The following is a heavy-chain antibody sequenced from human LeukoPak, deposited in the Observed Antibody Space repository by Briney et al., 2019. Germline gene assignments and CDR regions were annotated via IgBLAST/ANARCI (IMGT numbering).Heavy chain of an antibody. CDR3: AKDAQIVVVSNDFDY. CDR2: ISGSGGST. V-gene: IGHV3-23*01. J-gene: IGHJ4*02. CDR1: GFTFSSYA. D-gene: IGHD3-22*01. Sequence: GGSLRLSCAASGFTFSSYAMHWVRQAPGKGLEWVSAISGSGGSTYYADSVKGRFTISRDNSKNTLYLQMNSLRAEDTAVYYCAKDAQIVVVSNDFDYWGQGTLVTVSS.